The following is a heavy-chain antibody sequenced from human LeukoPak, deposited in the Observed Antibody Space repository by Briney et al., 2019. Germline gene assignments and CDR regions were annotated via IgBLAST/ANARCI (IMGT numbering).Heavy chain of an antibody. Sequence: SVKVSCKASGYTFTSYGISWVRQAPGQGLEWMGGIIPIFGTANYAQKFQGRVTITADESTSTAYMELSSLRSEDTAVYYCARMTRSYYYYYMDVWAKGPRSPSP. D-gene: IGHD2-21*02. J-gene: IGHJ6*03. CDR2: IIPIFGTA. CDR1: GYTFTSYG. V-gene: IGHV1-69*13. CDR3: ARMTRSYYYYYMDV.